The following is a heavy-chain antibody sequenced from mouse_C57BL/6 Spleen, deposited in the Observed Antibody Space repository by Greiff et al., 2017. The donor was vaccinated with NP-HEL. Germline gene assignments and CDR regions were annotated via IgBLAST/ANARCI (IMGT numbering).Heavy chain of an antibody. V-gene: IGHV5-16*01. CDR1: GFTFSDYY. Sequence: EVKLMESEGGLVQPGSSMKLSCTASGFTFSDYYMAWVRQVPEKGLEWVANINYDGSSTYYLDSLKSRFIISRDNAKNILYLQMSSLKSEDTATYHCAREDYWYFDVWGTGTTVTVSS. CDR2: INYDGSST. J-gene: IGHJ1*03. CDR3: AREDYWYFDV.